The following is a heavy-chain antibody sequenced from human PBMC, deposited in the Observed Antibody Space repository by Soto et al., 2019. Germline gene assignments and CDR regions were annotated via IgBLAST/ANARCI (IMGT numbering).Heavy chain of an antibody. Sequence: QVQLQESGPGLVKPSQTLSLTCTVSGGSISSGGYYWSWIRQHPGKGLEWIGYIYYSGSTYYNPSLKSRVTISVDTSKNQFSLKLSSVTAADTAVYYCARAANFWSGYYTGFYGMDVWGQGTTVTVSS. V-gene: IGHV4-31*03. J-gene: IGHJ6*02. D-gene: IGHD3-3*01. CDR1: GGSISSGGYY. CDR2: IYYSGST. CDR3: ARAANFWSGYYTGFYGMDV.